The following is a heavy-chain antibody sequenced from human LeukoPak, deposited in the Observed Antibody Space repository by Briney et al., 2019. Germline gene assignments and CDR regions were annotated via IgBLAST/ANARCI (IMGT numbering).Heavy chain of an antibody. V-gene: IGHV3-23*01. CDR2: ISDSGGRS. Sequence: PGGSLRLSCAGSGFTFSSYWMRWVRQAPGKGLEWVSVISDSGGRSYYAESVKGRFTISRDNSKNTLFLQMNSLRAEDTATYYCTKHGEAYCDSKTDFWGQGTLVTVSS. CDR1: GFTFSSYW. J-gene: IGHJ4*02. CDR3: TKHGEAYCDSKTDF. D-gene: IGHD4-17*01.